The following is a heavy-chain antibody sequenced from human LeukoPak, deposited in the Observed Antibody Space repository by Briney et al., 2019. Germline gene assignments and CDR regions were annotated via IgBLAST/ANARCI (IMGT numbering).Heavy chain of an antibody. J-gene: IGHJ4*02. CDR1: GYTFTSYY. Sequence: GASVKVSCKASGYTFTSYYMHWVRQAPGQGLEWMGIINPSGGSTSYAQKFQGRVTMTRDTSTSTVYMELSSLRSEDTAVYYCASEPSTYDFWSGYYQNYWGQGTLVTVSS. D-gene: IGHD3-3*01. V-gene: IGHV1-46*01. CDR2: INPSGGST. CDR3: ASEPSTYDFWSGYYQNY.